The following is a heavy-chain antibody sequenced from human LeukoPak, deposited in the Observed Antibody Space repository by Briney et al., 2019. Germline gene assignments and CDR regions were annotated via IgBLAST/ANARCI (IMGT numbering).Heavy chain of an antibody. CDR1: GFTVSSNY. J-gene: IGHJ4*02. V-gene: IGHV3-66*02. CDR2: IYSGGST. Sequence: GGSLRLSCAASGFTVSSNYMSWVRQAPGKGLEWVSVIYSGGSTYYADSVKGRFTISRDNSKNTLYLQMNSLRAEDTAVYYCARVRRCFDSVDYWGQGTLVTVSS. D-gene: IGHD3-9*01. CDR3: ARVRRCFDSVDY.